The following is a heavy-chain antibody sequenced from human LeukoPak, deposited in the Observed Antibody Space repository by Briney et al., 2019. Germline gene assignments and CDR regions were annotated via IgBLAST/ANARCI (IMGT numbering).Heavy chain of an antibody. D-gene: IGHD6-6*01. CDR1: GFTFSDYY. V-gene: IGHV3-74*01. CDR3: ARAVTIATRSTGY. CDR2: INTDGSTI. J-gene: IGHJ4*02. Sequence: GGSLRLSCAASGFTFSDYYINWIRQAPGKGLVWVSGINTDGSTINYADSVKGRFTISRDNAKNTLYLQMNSLRAEDTAVYYCARAVTIATRSTGYWGQGTLVTVSS.